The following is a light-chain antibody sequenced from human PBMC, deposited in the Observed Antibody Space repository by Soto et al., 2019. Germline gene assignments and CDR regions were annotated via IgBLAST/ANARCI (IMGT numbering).Light chain of an antibody. J-gene: IGLJ1*01. CDR3: SSYTSSSTYV. V-gene: IGLV2-14*01. CDR2: EVS. Sequence: QSVLTQPASVSGSPGQSITISCTGTSSDVGGHNYVSWYQQHPGRAPKLMIYEVSNRPSGVSNRFSGSKSGNTASLTISGLQPEDEADYYCSSYTSSSTYVFGTGTKGTVL. CDR1: SSDVGGHNY.